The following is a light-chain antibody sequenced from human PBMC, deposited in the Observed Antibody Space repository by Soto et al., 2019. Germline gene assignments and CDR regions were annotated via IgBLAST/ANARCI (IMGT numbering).Light chain of an antibody. CDR3: QQLNSYPLT. CDR2: DAS. V-gene: IGKV3-11*01. CDR1: QSVGSF. Sequence: EIVLTQSPGTLSLSPGERATLSCRASQSVGSFLAWYQQKPGQAPRLLIYDASNRATGIPARFSGSGSGTDFTLTISSLQPEDFATYYCQQLNSYPLTFGGGTKVDIK. J-gene: IGKJ4*01.